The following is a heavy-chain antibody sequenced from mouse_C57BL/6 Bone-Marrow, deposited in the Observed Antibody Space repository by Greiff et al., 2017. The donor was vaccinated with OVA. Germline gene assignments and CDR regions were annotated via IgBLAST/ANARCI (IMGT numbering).Heavy chain of an antibody. CDR3: ERPTLTYYAMDY. J-gene: IGHJ4*01. CDR2: ISSGSSTI. CDR1: GYTFSDYG. Sequence: EVKLMESGGGLVKPGGSLKLSCAASGYTFSDYGMHWVRQAPGQGLEWVAYISSGSSTIYYADTVKGRFTISIDNATNTLYLQMTSLRSEDTAMYYWERPTLTYYAMDYWGQGTSVTVSS. V-gene: IGHV5-17*01. D-gene: IGHD4-1*01.